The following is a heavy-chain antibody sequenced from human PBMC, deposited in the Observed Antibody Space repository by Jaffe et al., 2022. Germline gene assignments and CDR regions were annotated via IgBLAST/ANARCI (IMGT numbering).Heavy chain of an antibody. V-gene: IGHV3-9*01. CDR1: GFTFDDYA. J-gene: IGHJ3*02. D-gene: IGHD1-1*01. CDR3: AKGGDWNDGSPMNAFDI. CDR2: ISWNSGSI. Sequence: EVQLVESGGGLVQPGRSLRLSCAASGFTFDDYAMHWVRQAPGKGLEWVSGISWNSGSIGYADSVKGRFTISRDNAKNSLYLQMNSLRAEDTALYYCAKGGDWNDGSPMNAFDIWGQGTMVTVSS.